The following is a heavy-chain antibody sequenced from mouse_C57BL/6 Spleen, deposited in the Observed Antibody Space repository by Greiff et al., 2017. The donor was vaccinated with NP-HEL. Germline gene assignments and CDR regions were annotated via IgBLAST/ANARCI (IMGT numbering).Heavy chain of an antibody. CDR2: INPNYGTT. V-gene: IGHV1-39*01. J-gene: IGHJ4*01. CDR1: GYSFTDYN. Sequence: VQLKQSGPELVKPGASVKISCKASGYSFTDYNMNWVKQSNGKSLEWIGVINPNYGTTSYNQKFKGKATLTVDQSSSTAYMQLNSLTSEDSAVKCCAGEEVGFSMDYWGQGTSVTVSS. CDR3: AGEEVGFSMDY. D-gene: IGHD1-1*01.